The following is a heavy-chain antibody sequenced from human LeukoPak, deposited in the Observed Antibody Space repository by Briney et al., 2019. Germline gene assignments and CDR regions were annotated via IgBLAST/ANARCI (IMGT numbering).Heavy chain of an antibody. V-gene: IGHV4-30-2*01. CDR1: GGSISSGGYS. Sequence: TPSETLSLTCAVSGGSISSGGYSWSWIRQPPGKGLEWIGYIYHSGSTYYNPSLKSRVTISVDTSKNQFSLKLSSVTAADTAVYYCARGTVGATARSDYWGQGTLVTVSS. D-gene: IGHD1-26*01. CDR3: ARGTVGATARSDY. J-gene: IGHJ4*02. CDR2: IYHSGST.